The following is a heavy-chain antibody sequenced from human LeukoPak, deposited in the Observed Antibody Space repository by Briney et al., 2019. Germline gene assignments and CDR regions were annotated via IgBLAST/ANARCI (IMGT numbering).Heavy chain of an antibody. CDR2: ISNFGNT. Sequence: SETLSLTCTVSGGSISSSSYFWAWIRQPPGKGLEWIGSISNFGNTYYTPSLKSRVTISVDTSKTHFSLQLSSVTAADTAVYYCARQGYSGSYSHDYSGQGTLVTVSS. V-gene: IGHV4-39*01. D-gene: IGHD1-26*01. CDR3: ARQGYSGSYSHDY. J-gene: IGHJ4*02. CDR1: GGSISSSSYF.